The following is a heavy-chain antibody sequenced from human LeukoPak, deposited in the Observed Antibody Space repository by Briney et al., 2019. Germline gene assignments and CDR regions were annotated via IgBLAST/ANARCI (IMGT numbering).Heavy chain of an antibody. V-gene: IGHV3-33*01. CDR1: GFTFSTYS. CDR3: ARDGVQRASGWTRLFDY. Sequence: GGSLRLSCAASGFTFSTYSMHWVRQAPGKGLEWVAIIWFDGSNKYYGDSVKGRLTISRDNSKNTVYLQMNSLRDEDTAVYYCARDGVQRASGWTRLFDYRGQGTLVTVSS. D-gene: IGHD6-19*01. CDR2: IWFDGSNK. J-gene: IGHJ4*02.